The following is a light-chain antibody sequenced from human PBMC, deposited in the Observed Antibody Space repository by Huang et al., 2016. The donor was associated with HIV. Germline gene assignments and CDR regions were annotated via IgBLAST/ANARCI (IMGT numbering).Light chain of an antibody. CDR1: HNFTNDY. J-gene: IGKJ1*01. Sequence: EIVLTQSPDTLSLSPGERGALSCRASHNFTNDYLAWYQQKSGQAPRLLIYGSSGRATATPARFSGSGSGTDFSLTIDTVKPEDFASYYCQQYSTSPWTFGPGTKLEIK. CDR3: QQYSTSPWT. V-gene: IGKV3-20*01. CDR2: GSS.